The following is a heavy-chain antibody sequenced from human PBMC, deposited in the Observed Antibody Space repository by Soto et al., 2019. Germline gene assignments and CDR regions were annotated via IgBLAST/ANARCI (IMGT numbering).Heavy chain of an antibody. CDR2: IWSAGMT. J-gene: IGHJ4*02. Sequence: GGSLRLSCAASGFTVSSNYMSWVRQAPGKGLEWVSVIWSAGMTYYADSVRGRFTISRGNSNNTLYVQMNSLKAEDTAVYYCVRDPYLPTAGRLASLHYWGPGTLVTVSS. V-gene: IGHV3-53*01. CDR1: GFTVSSNY. D-gene: IGHD1-1*01. CDR3: VRDPYLPTAGRLASLHY.